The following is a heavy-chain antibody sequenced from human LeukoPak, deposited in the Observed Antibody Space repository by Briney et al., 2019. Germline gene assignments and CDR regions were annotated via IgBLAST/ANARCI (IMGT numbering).Heavy chain of an antibody. CDR2: INPNSGGT. V-gene: IGHV1-2*02. CDR1: GYTFTGYY. D-gene: IGHD6-13*01. CDR3: ASGHHIAAAGKFDY. Sequence: ASVKDSCKASGYTFTGYYMHWLRQAPGQGLEWMGWINPNSGGTNYAEKFQGRVTMTRDTSISTAYMELSRLRSDDTAVYYCASGHHIAAAGKFDYWGQGTLVTVSS. J-gene: IGHJ4*02.